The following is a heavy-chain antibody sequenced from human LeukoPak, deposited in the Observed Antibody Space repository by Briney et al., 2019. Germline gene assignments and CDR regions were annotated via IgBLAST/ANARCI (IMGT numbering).Heavy chain of an antibody. V-gene: IGHV3-33*01. CDR3: ARDALRGPYYYYYMDV. Sequence: GGSLRLSCAASGFTFSSYGMHWVRQAPGKGLEWVAVIWYDGSNKYYADSVKGRFTISRDNSKNTLYLQMNSLRAEDTAVYYCARDALRGPYYYYYMDVWGKGTMVTVSS. CDR2: IWYDGSNK. J-gene: IGHJ6*03. D-gene: IGHD3-16*01. CDR1: GFTFSSYG.